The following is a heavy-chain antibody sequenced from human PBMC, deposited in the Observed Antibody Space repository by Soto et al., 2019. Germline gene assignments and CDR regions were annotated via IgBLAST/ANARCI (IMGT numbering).Heavy chain of an antibody. V-gene: IGHV1-69*13. CDR3: AREGDYGGNSAGAFDI. CDR2: IIPIFGTA. Sequence: ASVKVSCKASGGTFSSYAISWVRQAPGQGLEWMGGIIPIFGTANYAQKFQGRVTITADESTSTAYMELSSLRSEDTAVYYCAREGDYGGNSAGAFDIWGQGTMVTVSS. D-gene: IGHD4-17*01. CDR1: GGTFSSYA. J-gene: IGHJ3*02.